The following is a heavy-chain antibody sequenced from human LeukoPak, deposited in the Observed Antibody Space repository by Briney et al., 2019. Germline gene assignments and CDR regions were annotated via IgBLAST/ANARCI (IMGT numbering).Heavy chain of an antibody. CDR3: AKEMDTVVTRDYFDY. Sequence: PGGSLRLSCAASGFTFSSYGMHWVRQAPGKGLEWVAFIRYDGCNKYYADSVKGRFTISRDNSKNTLYLQMNSLRAEDTAVYYCAKEMDTVVTRDYFDYWGQGTLVTVSS. J-gene: IGHJ4*02. CDR1: GFTFSSYG. D-gene: IGHD4-23*01. V-gene: IGHV3-30*02. CDR2: IRYDGCNK.